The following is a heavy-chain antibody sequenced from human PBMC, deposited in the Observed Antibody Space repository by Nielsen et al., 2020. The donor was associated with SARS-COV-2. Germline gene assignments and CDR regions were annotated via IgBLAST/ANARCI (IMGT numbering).Heavy chain of an antibody. J-gene: IGHJ2*01. CDR1: GFSLSNARMG. CDR2: IFSNDEK. Sequence: SGPTLVKPPATLTLTCTVSGFSLSNARMGVSWIRQPPGKDLEWLAHIFSNDEKPYSTSLKSRLTISKDNSKSQVVLTMTNMDPVDTATYYCARIRVGMTGYPTSGWYFDLWGRGTLVTVSS. V-gene: IGHV2-26*01. CDR3: ARIRVGMTGYPTSGWYFDL. D-gene: IGHD3-9*01.